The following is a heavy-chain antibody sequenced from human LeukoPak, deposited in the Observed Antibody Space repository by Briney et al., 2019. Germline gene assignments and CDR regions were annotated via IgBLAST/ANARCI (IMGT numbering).Heavy chain of an antibody. Sequence: PGGSLRLSCAASGFTFDDYAMHWVRQAPGKGLEWVSGISWNSGSIGYADSVKGRFTISRDNAKNSLYLQMNSLRAEDTAVYYCAGGSWYDYWGQGTLVTVSS. V-gene: IGHV3-9*01. CDR3: AGGSWYDY. J-gene: IGHJ4*02. CDR2: ISWNSGSI. CDR1: GFTFDDYA. D-gene: IGHD6-13*01.